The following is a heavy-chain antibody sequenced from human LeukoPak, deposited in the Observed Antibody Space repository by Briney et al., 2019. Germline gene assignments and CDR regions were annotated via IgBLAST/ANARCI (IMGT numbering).Heavy chain of an antibody. J-gene: IGHJ5*02. D-gene: IGHD1-1*01. CDR2: ISSSSNAI. Sequence: GGSLRLSCAASGFTFSSYWMHWVRQDPGKGLVWVSSISSSSNAIYYADSVKGRFTISRDNAKNSLYLQMNSLRASDTAVYYCARELNGAFDPWGQGTLVTVSS. CDR1: GFTFSSYW. V-gene: IGHV3-21*01. CDR3: ARELNGAFDP.